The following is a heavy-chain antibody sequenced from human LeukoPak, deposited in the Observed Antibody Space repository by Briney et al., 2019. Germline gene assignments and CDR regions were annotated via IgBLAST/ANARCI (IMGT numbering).Heavy chain of an antibody. V-gene: IGHV1-69*13. Sequence: ASVKVSCKASGGTFSSYAISWVRQAPGQGLEWMGGIIPIFGTANYAQKFQGRVTITADESTSTAYMELCSLRSEDTAVYYCARLSYSSSSNYYYYYYMDVWGKGTTVTVSS. J-gene: IGHJ6*03. D-gene: IGHD6-6*01. CDR2: IIPIFGTA. CDR3: ARLSYSSSSNYYYYYYMDV. CDR1: GGTFSSYA.